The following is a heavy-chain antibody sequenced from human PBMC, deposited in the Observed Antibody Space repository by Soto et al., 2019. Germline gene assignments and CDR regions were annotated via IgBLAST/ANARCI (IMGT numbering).Heavy chain of an antibody. Sequence: QVQLVQSGAEVKKPGASVKVSCKASGYTFTSFYTHWVRQAPGQGLEWMGVINPSGGGTSYAQNFPGRVTMTRDTSTSTVYMELSSLRSGDTALYYCVKGYCSGGSCYSPHTYYYYYMDVWGKGTTVTVSS. V-gene: IGHV1-46*03. D-gene: IGHD2-15*01. CDR3: VKGYCSGGSCYSPHTYYYYYMDV. CDR1: GYTFTSFY. J-gene: IGHJ6*03. CDR2: INPSGGGT.